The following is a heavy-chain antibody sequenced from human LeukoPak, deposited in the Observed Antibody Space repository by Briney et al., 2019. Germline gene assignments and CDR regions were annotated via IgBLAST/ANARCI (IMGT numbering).Heavy chain of an antibody. CDR1: GFTFSSYA. D-gene: IGHD4-17*01. J-gene: IGHJ4*02. Sequence: GGSLRLSCAASGFTFSSYAMSWVRQAPGKGLEWVSAISGSGGSTYYADSVKGRFTISRDNAKNSLYLQMNSLRAEDTAVYYCARGLEANYGDYPFDYWGQGTLVTVSS. CDR2: ISGSGGST. CDR3: ARGLEANYGDYPFDY. V-gene: IGHV3-23*01.